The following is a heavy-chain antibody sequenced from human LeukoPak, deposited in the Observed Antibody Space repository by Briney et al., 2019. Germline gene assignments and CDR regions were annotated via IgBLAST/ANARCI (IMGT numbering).Heavy chain of an antibody. J-gene: IGHJ4*02. Sequence: ASVKVSCKASGYTFTSYDINWVRQATGQGLEWMGWMNPNSGNTGYAQKFQGRVTMTRNTSISTAYTELSSLRSEDTAVYYCARDEVHKEYQLLFLGWGQGTLVTVSS. CDR2: MNPNSGNT. CDR3: ARDEVHKEYQLLFLG. D-gene: IGHD2-2*01. CDR1: GYTFTSYD. V-gene: IGHV1-8*01.